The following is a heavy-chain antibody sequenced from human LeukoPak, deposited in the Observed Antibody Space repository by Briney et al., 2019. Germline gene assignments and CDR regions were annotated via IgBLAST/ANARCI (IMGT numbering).Heavy chain of an antibody. CDR2: IQYDGSEK. Sequence: PGGSLRLSCAASGLTFTVITSGIHCVRQAPGKGLERVAFIQYDGSEKYYAESVKGRCTTYRDNSKNAVYLQMNRLTGEDTAIYYCAREGGTIEIGEFDYWGQGTLVTVSS. CDR3: AREGGTIEIGEFDY. D-gene: IGHD3-16*02. J-gene: IGHJ4*02. CDR1: GLTFTVITSG. V-gene: IGHV3-30*02.